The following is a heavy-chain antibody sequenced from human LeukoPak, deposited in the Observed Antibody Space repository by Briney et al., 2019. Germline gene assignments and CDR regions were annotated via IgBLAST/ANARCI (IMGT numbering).Heavy chain of an antibody. CDR3: ARGGLYDSTGRTFDY. CDR1: GYTFTSYG. V-gene: IGHV1-69*13. Sequence: ASVKVSCKASGYTFTSYGINWVRQAPGQGLEWMGGIIPIFGTANYAQKFQGRVTITADESTGTAYMELSSLRSEDTAVYYCARGGLYDSTGRTFDYWGQGTLVTVSS. CDR2: IIPIFGTA. J-gene: IGHJ4*02. D-gene: IGHD3-22*01.